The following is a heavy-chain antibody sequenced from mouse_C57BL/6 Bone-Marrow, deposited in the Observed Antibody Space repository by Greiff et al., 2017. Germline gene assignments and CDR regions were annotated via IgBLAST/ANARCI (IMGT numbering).Heavy chain of an antibody. Sequence: QVQLKESGAELVKPGASVKISCKASGYAFSSYWMNWVKQRPGKGLEWIGQIYPGDGDTNYNGKFKGKATLTADKSSSTAYMQLSSLTSEDSAVYFCARGRGLLLYFDYWGQGTTLTVSS. J-gene: IGHJ2*01. D-gene: IGHD2-3*01. V-gene: IGHV1-80*01. CDR3: ARGRGLLLYFDY. CDR1: GYAFSSYW. CDR2: IYPGDGDT.